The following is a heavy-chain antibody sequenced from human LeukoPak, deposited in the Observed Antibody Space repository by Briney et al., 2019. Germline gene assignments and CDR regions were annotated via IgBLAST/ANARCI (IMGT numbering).Heavy chain of an antibody. CDR2: INPSGGST. D-gene: IGHD4-23*01. J-gene: IGHJ3*02. Sequence: EASVKVSCKASGYTFTSYYMDWVRQAPGQGLEWMGIINPSGGSTSYAQKFQGRVTMTRDMSTSTVYMELSSLRSEDTAVYYCASLAGGNSESSDAFDIWGQGTTVTVSS. CDR3: ASLAGGNSESSDAFDI. V-gene: IGHV1-46*01. CDR1: GYTFTSYY.